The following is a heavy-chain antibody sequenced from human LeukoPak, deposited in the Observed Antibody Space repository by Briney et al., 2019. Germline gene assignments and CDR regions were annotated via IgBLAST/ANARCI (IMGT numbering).Heavy chain of an antibody. CDR2: ISYDGSNK. V-gene: IGHV3-30*18. Sequence: HPGGSLRLSCAASGFTFSSYGMHWVRQAPGKGLEWVAVISYDGSNKYYADSVKGRFTISRDNSKNTLYLQMNSLRAEDTAVYYCAKEIDFARGMDVWGRGTLVTVSS. D-gene: IGHD3/OR15-3a*01. J-gene: IGHJ2*01. CDR3: AKEIDFARGMDV. CDR1: GFTFSSYG.